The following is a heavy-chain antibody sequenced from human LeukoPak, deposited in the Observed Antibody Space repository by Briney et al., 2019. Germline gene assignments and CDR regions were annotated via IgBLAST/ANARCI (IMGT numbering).Heavy chain of an antibody. D-gene: IGHD2-8*01. Sequence: PGRSLRLSCAASGVTFSNYAMHWVRQAPGKGLEWVAVISYDGTNKYYADSVKGRFTISKDHSKNTLYLQMNSLRAEDTAVYYCAKDRCSNGIGCYYYYMDVWGKGTTVTISS. V-gene: IGHV3-30*04. CDR3: AKDRCSNGIGCYYYYMDV. CDR2: ISYDGTNK. J-gene: IGHJ6*03. CDR1: GVTFSNYA.